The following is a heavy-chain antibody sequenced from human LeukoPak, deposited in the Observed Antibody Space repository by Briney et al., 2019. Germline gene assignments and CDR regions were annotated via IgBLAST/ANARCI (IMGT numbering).Heavy chain of an antibody. CDR2: ITPIFGTA. CDR3: ASGDYYDSSDFDY. V-gene: IGHV1-69*05. D-gene: IGHD3-22*01. CDR1: GGTFSSYA. Sequence: SVKVSCKASGGTFSSYAISWVRQAPGQGLEWMGRITPIFGTANYAQKFQGRVTITTDESTSTAYMELSSLRSEDTAVYYCASGDYYDSSDFDYWGQGTLVTVSP. J-gene: IGHJ4*02.